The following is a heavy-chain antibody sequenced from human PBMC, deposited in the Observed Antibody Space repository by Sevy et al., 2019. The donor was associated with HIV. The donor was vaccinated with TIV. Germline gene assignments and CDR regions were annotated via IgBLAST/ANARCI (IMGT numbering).Heavy chain of an antibody. CDR3: TSPPGPSGWSR. Sequence: GGSLRLSCAASGFTFSASAIHWVRQASGKGLEWVGRIRTKPYGYATAYSASVDGRFTVSRDDSKNTAYLQMNSLKLEDTAVYYCTSPPGPSGWSRWGQGTLVTVSS. D-gene: IGHD6-19*01. J-gene: IGHJ4*02. CDR2: IRTKPYGYAT. V-gene: IGHV3-73*01. CDR1: GFTFSASA.